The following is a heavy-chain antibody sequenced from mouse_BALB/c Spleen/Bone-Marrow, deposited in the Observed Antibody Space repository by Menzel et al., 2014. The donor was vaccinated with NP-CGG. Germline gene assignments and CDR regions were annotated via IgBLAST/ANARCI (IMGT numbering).Heavy chain of an antibody. CDR3: ARSLYGYDWYFDV. V-gene: IGHV1-14*01. CDR2: INPYNDDT. Sequence: VQLKQSGPELVKPGASVKMSCKASGYTFTSYVVHWVKQKPGQGLEWIGNINPYNDDTMYNEKFKGKATLTSDKSSSTAYMELSGLTSEDSAVYYCARSLYGYDWYFDVWGAGTTVTVSS. CDR1: GYTFTSYV. J-gene: IGHJ1*01. D-gene: IGHD2-2*01.